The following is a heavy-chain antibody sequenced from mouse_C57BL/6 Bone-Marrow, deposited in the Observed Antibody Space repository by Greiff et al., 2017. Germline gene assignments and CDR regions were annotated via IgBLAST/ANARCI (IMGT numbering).Heavy chain of an antibody. J-gene: IGHJ1*03. Sequence: VQLQQSGAELVRPGASVKLSCTASGFNIKDDYMHWVKQRPEQGLEWIGWIDPENGDTEYASKFQGKATITADTSSNTAYLQLSSLTSEDTAVYYYIGGYSWYFDVWGTGTTVTVSS. V-gene: IGHV14-4*01. CDR3: IGGYSWYFDV. CDR2: IDPENGDT. D-gene: IGHD2-3*01. CDR1: GFNIKDDY.